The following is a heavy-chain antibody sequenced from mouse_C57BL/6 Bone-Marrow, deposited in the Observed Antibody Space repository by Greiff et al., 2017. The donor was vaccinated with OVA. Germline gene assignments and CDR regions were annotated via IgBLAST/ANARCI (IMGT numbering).Heavy chain of an antibody. CDR2: ILPSIGRT. D-gene: IGHD2-4*01. V-gene: IGHV15-2*01. J-gene: IGHJ4*01. CDR1: DSAVFPIAY. CDR3: ARQELRRGADMDY. Sequence: QVHVKQSGSELRSPGSSVKLSCKDFDSAVFPIAYMSWVRQKPGHGFEWVGGILPSIGRTIYGEKFEDKATLDADTLSNTAYLESNSLTSEDTAIYYCARQELRRGADMDYWGQGTSVTVSS.